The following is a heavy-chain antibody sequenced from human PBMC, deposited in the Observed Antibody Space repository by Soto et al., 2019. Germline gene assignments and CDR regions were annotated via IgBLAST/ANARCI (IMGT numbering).Heavy chain of an antibody. J-gene: IGHJ6*02. CDR2: INSYNDYT. CDR3: ARDRKTTLSPCDSYSGMDV. D-gene: IGHD4-4*01. Sequence: QVQLVQSGAEVKKPGASVKVSCKTSGYTFTNYGVSWVRQAPGQGLEWMGWINSYNDYTAYAEDLQGRAIMTTDTSTSTAYMELRSLRSDDTSVYYCARDRKTTLSPCDSYSGMDVWGQGTTVSVSS. V-gene: IGHV1-18*01. CDR1: GYTFTNYG.